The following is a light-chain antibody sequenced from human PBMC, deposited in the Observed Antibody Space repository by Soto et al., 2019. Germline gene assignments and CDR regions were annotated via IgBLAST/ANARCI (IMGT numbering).Light chain of an antibody. CDR3: CSYSTSPWL. J-gene: IGLJ3*02. CDR2: EGI. Sequence: QSALTQPASVSGSPGQSITISCTGTSSDVGSYNLVSWYQQHPGKAPKFMIYEGIKRPSGVSHRFSGSKSGNTASLTISGLQAEDETDYYCCSYSTSPWLFGGGTKLTVL. CDR1: SSDVGSYNL. V-gene: IGLV2-14*02.